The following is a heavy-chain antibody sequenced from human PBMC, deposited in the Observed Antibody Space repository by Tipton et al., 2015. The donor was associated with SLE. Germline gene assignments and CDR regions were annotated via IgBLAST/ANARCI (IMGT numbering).Heavy chain of an antibody. V-gene: IGHV3-21*01. J-gene: IGHJ3*02. CDR3: ARDLLYDSSGYYYSNAFDI. D-gene: IGHD3-22*01. CDR1: GFTFSSYA. Sequence: SGFTFSSYAMNWVRQAPGKGLEWVSSITSSNYIYYADSVKGRFTISRDNAKNSLYLQMNSLRAEDTAVYYCARDLLYDSSGYYYSNAFDIWGQGTMVTVSS. CDR2: ITSSNYI.